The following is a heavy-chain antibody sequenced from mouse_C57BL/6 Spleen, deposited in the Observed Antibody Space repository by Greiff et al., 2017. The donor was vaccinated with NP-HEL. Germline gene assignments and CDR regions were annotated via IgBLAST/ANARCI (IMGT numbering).Heavy chain of an antibody. Sequence: VQLKQSGPELVKPGASVKISCKASGYTFTDYYMNWVKQSHGKSLEWIGDINPNNGGTSYNQKFKGKATLTVDKSSSTAYMELRSLTSEDSAVYYCARRGDYDYFDYWGQGTTLTVSS. CDR3: ARRGDYDYFDY. CDR1: GYTFTDYY. D-gene: IGHD2-4*01. J-gene: IGHJ2*01. CDR2: INPNNGGT. V-gene: IGHV1-26*01.